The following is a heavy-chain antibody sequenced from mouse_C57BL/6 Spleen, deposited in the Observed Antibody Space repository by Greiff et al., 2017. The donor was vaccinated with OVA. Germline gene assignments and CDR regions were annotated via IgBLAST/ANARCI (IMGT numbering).Heavy chain of an antibody. CDR3: VRHDYSNGYYYAMDY. CDR1: GFSFNTYA. Sequence: EVKVVESGGGLVQPPGSLTLSCAASGFSFNTYAMNWVRQAPGKGLEWVARIRSKSNNYATYYADSVKDRFTISRDDSESMLYLQMNNLKTEDTAMYYCVRHDYSNGYYYAMDYWGQGTSVTVSS. V-gene: IGHV10-1*01. CDR2: IRSKSNNYAT. J-gene: IGHJ4*01. D-gene: IGHD2-5*01.